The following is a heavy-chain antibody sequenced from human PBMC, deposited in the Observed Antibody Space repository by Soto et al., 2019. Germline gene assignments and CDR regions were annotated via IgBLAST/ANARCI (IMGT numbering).Heavy chain of an antibody. V-gene: IGHV3-23*01. CDR2: ISGGGGST. CDR3: AKQITNWYFAL. D-gene: IGHD2-2*01. CDR1: GFTFTSYA. J-gene: IGHJ2*01. Sequence: GGSLRLSCAASGFTFTSYAMSWVRQAPGKGLEWVSSISGGGGSTYYADSVKGRFTISRDNSKNTLYLQMNSLRAEDTAIYYYAKQITNWYFALWGRGTLVTVSS.